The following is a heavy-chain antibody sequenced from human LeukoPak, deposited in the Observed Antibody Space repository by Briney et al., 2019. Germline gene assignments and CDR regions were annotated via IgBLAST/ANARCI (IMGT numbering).Heavy chain of an antibody. J-gene: IGHJ4*02. CDR2: ISHSGTT. CDR1: GYTFSNAYF. Sequence: SETLSLTCVVSGYTFSNAYFRGWIRPPPGEGLEWIGTISHSGTTFYKPSLKTRVTISLDTSKNQFSLKLNSMTAADTAVYYCVRDVSQVRSDYWGQGNLGTVSS. CDR3: VRDVSQVRSDY. V-gene: IGHV4-38-2*02. D-gene: IGHD3-3*02.